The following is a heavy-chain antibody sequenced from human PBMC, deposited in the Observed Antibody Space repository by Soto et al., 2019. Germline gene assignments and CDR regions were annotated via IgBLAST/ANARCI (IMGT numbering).Heavy chain of an antibody. CDR3: ARLYSSGYYHDAFDI. V-gene: IGHV4-59*08. D-gene: IGHD3-22*01. J-gene: IGHJ3*02. CDR1: GGSISSYY. CDR2: IYYSGST. Sequence: QVQLQESGPGLVKPSETLSLTCTVSGGSISSYYWSWIRQPPGKGLEWIGYIYYSGSTNYNPSLKSRVTISVDTSKNQFSLKLSSVTAADTAVYYCARLYSSGYYHDAFDIWGQGTMVTVSS.